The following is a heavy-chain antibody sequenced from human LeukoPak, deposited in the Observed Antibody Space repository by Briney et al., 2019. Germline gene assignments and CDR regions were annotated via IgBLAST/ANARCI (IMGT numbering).Heavy chain of an antibody. CDR2: ISSNGGST. D-gene: IGHD6-6*01. CDR1: GFTFSSYA. V-gene: IGHV3-64*01. Sequence: GGSLRLSCAASGFTFSSYAMHWVRQAPGKGLECVSAISSNGGSTYYANSVKGRFTISRDNSKNTLYLQMGSLRAEDMAVYYCARGASSPSLYYYYMDVWGKGTAVTVSS. J-gene: IGHJ6*03. CDR3: ARGASSPSLYYYYMDV.